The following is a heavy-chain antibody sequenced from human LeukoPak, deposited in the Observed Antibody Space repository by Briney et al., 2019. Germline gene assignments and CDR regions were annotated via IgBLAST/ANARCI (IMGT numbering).Heavy chain of an antibody. J-gene: IGHJ4*02. CDR3: ARRGRVGAALDY. Sequence: GASVKVSCKVSGCTLSDYYMHWVRQAPGQGLEWMGWINPKSGDTNYSQKFQGRVTMTRDTSISTDYMELSSLRSDDTAVYYCARRGRVGAALDYWGQGTLVTVSS. CDR1: GCTLSDYY. D-gene: IGHD1-26*01. CDR2: INPKSGDT. V-gene: IGHV1-2*02.